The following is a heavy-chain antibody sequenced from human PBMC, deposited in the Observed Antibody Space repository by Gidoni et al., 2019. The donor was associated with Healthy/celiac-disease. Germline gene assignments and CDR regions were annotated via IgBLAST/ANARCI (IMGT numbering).Heavy chain of an antibody. V-gene: IGHV3-15*01. D-gene: IGHD3-22*01. CDR2: IKSKTDGGTT. Sequence: EVQLVESGGGLVKPGGSLRLSCAASGFTFSNAWMSWVRQAQGKGLEWVGRIKSKTDGGTTDYAAPVKGRFTISRDDSKNTLYLQMNSLKTEDTAVYYCTTDQGFITMIGGSYWGQGTLVTVSS. CDR3: TTDQGFITMIGGSY. J-gene: IGHJ4*02. CDR1: GFTFSNAW.